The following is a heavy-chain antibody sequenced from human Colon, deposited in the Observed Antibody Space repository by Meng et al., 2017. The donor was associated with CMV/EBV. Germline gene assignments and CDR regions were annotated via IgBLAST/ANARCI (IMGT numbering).Heavy chain of an antibody. V-gene: IGHV7-4-1*02. D-gene: IGHD6-13*01. CDR3: ATGSVAIDGKGY. CDR2: INPKTGKP. J-gene: IGHJ4*02. CDR1: GYTFSRYN. Sequence: QVQLVQSGAEVKKPGASIKVSCKASGYTFSRYNINWVRQAPGQWLEWMGYINPKTGKPTYVQGFTGRFVFSLDTSVSTAYLQISGLKPEDTAVYYCATGSVAIDGKGYWGQGTLVTVSS.